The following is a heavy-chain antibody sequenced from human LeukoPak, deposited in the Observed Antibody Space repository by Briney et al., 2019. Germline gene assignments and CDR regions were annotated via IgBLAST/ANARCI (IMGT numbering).Heavy chain of an antibody. D-gene: IGHD2-2*01. CDR2: IYYRGST. V-gene: IGHV4-39*01. Sequence: KPSETLSLTCTVSGGSISSSPYYWGWMRQPPGQGLEWIGTIYYRGSTYSNPSLNRRVTISLDTSKNQFSLRLRSVTAADTALYYCARHYLSDGILSTFDPWGQGTLVTVSS. CDR3: ARHYLSDGILSTFDP. J-gene: IGHJ5*02. CDR1: GGSISSSPYY.